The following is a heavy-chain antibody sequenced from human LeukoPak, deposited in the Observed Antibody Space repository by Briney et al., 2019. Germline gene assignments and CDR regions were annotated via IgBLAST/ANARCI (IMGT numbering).Heavy chain of an antibody. J-gene: IGHJ4*02. V-gene: IGHV1-69*05. Sequence: SVKVSCKASGGTFSSYAISWVRQAPGQRLEWMGGIIPIFGTANYAQKFQGRVTITTDESTSTAYMELSSLRSEDTAVYYCARGIVVGDYFDYWGQGTLVTVSS. CDR1: GGTFSSYA. CDR2: IIPIFGTA. CDR3: ARGIVVGDYFDY. D-gene: IGHD2-2*01.